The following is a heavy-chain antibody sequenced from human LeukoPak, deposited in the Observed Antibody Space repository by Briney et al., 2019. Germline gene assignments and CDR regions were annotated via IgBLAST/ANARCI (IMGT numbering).Heavy chain of an antibody. Sequence: GESLEISCKGSGYIFTSYWIGWVRQMPGKGLEGMGIIYPGDSDTRYSPSFQGQVTISADKSISTAYLQWSSLKASDTAMYYCARLGGELESGYGMDVWGQGTTVTVSS. D-gene: IGHD1-26*01. CDR2: IYPGDSDT. J-gene: IGHJ6*02. CDR1: GYIFTSYW. CDR3: ARLGGELESGYGMDV. V-gene: IGHV5-51*01.